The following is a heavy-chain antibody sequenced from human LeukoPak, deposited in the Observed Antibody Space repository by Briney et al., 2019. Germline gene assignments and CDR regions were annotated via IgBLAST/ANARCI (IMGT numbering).Heavy chain of an antibody. V-gene: IGHV4-34*01. CDR2: INHSGST. CDR1: GGSISSYY. CDR3: ARFRGIAARNFDY. D-gene: IGHD6-6*01. Sequence: PSETLSLTCTVSGGSISSYYWSWIRQPPGKGLEWIGEINHSGSTNYNPSLKSRVTISVDTSKNQFSLKLGSVTAADTAVYYCARFRGIAARNFDYWGQGTLVTVSS. J-gene: IGHJ4*02.